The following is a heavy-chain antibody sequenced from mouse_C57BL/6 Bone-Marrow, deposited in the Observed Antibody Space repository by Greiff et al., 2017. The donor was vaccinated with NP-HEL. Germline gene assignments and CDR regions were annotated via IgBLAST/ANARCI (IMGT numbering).Heavy chain of an antibody. D-gene: IGHD1-1*01. CDR3: ARLLLWYFDV. V-gene: IGHV5-4*01. CDR1: GFTFSSYA. J-gene: IGHJ1*03. Sequence: EVQGVESGGGLVKPGGSLKLSCAASGFTFSSYAMSWVRQTPEKRLEWVATISDGGSYTYYPDNVKGRFTISRDNAKNNLYLQMSHLKSEDTAMYYCARLLLWYFDVWGTGTTVTVSS. CDR2: ISDGGSYT.